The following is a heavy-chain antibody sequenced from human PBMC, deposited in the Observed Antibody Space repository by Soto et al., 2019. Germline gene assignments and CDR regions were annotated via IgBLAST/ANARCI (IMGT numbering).Heavy chain of an antibody. V-gene: IGHV1-3*01. D-gene: IGHD3-22*01. CDR3: ARGYYYDSSGYYFDN. Sequence: ASVKVSCKASGYSLTSHVIHWLRQAPGQRPEWVGWIKPGTGDTKFLQEFQGRLTITRDTSATTAYMELSNLRSGDTAVYYCARGYYYDSSGYYFDNWGQGTLVTVSS. CDR1: GYSLTSHV. J-gene: IGHJ4*02. CDR2: IKPGTGDT.